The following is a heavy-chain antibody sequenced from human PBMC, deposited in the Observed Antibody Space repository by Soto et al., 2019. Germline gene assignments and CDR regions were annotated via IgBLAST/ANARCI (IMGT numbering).Heavy chain of an antibody. J-gene: IGHJ5*02. V-gene: IGHV1-69*06. CDR1: GGSFNSYA. CDR3: ARRGRESANWFDP. CDR2: IIPMSGRP. Sequence: SVKVSCKASGGSFNSYAISWVRQAPGQGLEWMGGIIPMSGRPNYAQRFQGKVTISADKFTSTVFMEVHSLTYEDTAVYYCARRGRESANWFDPWGQGTRVTVSS.